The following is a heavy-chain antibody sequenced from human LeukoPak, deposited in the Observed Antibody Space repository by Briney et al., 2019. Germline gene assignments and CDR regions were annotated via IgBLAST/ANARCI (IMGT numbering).Heavy chain of an antibody. CDR1: GGSIGFYY. CDR3: AREDTAMNSFDY. J-gene: IGHJ4*02. CDR2: IYYSGST. Sequence: SETLSLTCTVSGGSIGFYYWSWIRQPPGKGLEWIAYIYYSGSTNYNPSLKSRVTISVDTSKNQFSLKLSSVTAADTAVYYCAREDTAMNSFDYWGQGTLVTVSS. D-gene: IGHD5-18*01. V-gene: IGHV4-59*12.